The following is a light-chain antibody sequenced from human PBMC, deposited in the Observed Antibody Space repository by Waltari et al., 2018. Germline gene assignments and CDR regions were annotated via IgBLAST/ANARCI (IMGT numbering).Light chain of an antibody. J-gene: IGKJ1*01. CDR2: AAS. V-gene: IGKV1-8*01. CDR3: QQYYSYPRT. Sequence: AIRMTQSPSSLSASTGDRVTITCRASQGISSYLAWYQQKPGKALKLLTYAASTLQSGVPSRFSGSGSGTDFTLTISCLQSEDFATYYCQQYYSYPRTFGQGTKVEIK. CDR1: QGISSY.